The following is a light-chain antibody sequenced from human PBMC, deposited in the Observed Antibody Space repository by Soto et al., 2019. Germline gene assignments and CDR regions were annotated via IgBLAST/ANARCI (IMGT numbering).Light chain of an antibody. CDR1: QSISTW. Sequence: DIQMTQSPSSVSASVGDRVTITGRASQSISTWLAWYQQKPWKAPKLLIYTASSFKPGVPSRFSGSGSGTDFTLTISSLQPEDFATYYCQQANSFPRTFGQGTKVEIK. V-gene: IGKV1D-12*01. CDR2: TAS. J-gene: IGKJ1*01. CDR3: QQANSFPRT.